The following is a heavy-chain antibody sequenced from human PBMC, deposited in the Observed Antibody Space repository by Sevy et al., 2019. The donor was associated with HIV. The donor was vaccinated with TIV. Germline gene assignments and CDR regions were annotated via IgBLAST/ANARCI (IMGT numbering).Heavy chain of an antibody. V-gene: IGHV3-23*01. CDR2: ISGSGGST. CDR1: GFTFSSYA. Sequence: GGSLRLSCAASGFTFSSYAMSWVRQAPGKGVEWVSGISGSGGSTYYANSVKGRFTISRDNSRNTVYLQMNSLRAEDTAVYYCAIYRGGSWGQATLVTVSS. D-gene: IGHD1-26*01. CDR3: AIYRGGS. J-gene: IGHJ5*02.